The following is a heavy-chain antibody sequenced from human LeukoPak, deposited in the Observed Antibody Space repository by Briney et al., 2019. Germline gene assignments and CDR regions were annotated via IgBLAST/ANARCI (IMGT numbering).Heavy chain of an antibody. CDR1: DGSFSGYY. J-gene: IGHJ4*02. CDR2: INHSGST. D-gene: IGHD2-21*02. V-gene: IGHV4-34*01. CDR3: ARGWGPAYCGGDCHRHFDY. Sequence: PSETLSLTCAVYDGSFSGYYWSWIRQPPGKGLEWIGEINHSGSTNYNPSLKSRVTMSVDTSKNHFSLKLNSVTAADTAVYYCARGWGPAYCGGDCHRHFDYWGQGTLVTVSS.